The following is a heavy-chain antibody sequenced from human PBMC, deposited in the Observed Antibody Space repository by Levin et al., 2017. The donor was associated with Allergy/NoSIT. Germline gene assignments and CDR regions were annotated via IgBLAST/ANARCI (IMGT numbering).Heavy chain of an antibody. J-gene: IGHJ2*01. Sequence: PPGGSLRLSCVASGFTFSAYPMSWVRRAPGKGLEWVSSISGSGVSTDYAGSVKGRFTISRDNSKNTLYLQMNSLRAEDTAVYSCARDPTGGYSGYEFRYFDLWGRGTLVTVSS. V-gene: IGHV3-23*01. CDR1: GFTFSAYP. D-gene: IGHD5-12*01. CDR3: ARDPTGGYSGYEFRYFDL. CDR2: ISGSGVST.